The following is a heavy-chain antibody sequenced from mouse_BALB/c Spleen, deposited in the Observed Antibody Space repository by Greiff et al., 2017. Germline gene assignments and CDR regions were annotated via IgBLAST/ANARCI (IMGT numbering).Heavy chain of an antibody. CDR1: GYSIPSGYY. D-gene: IGHD2-1*01. J-gene: IGHJ4*01. Sequence: EVKLMESGPGLVKPSQSLSLTCSVTGYSIPSGYYWNWIRQFPGNKLEWMGYISYDGSNNYNPSLKNRISITRDTSKNQFFLKLNSVTTEDTATYYCARYGNEAMDYWGQGTSVTVSS. CDR3: ARYGNEAMDY. V-gene: IGHV3-6*02. CDR2: ISYDGSN.